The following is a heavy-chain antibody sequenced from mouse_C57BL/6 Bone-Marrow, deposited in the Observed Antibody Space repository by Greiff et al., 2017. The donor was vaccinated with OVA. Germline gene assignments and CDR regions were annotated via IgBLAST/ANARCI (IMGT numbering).Heavy chain of an antibody. CDR3: ARRDDYDERDY. J-gene: IGHJ2*01. V-gene: IGHV1-81*01. Sequence: VQLQQSGAELARPGASVKLSCKASGYTFTSYGISWVKQRTGQGLEWIGEIYPRSGNTYYNEKFKGKATLTADKSSSTAYMELRSLTSGDSAVYFCARRDDYDERDYWGQGTTLTVSS. CDR2: IYPRSGNT. D-gene: IGHD2-4*01. CDR1: GYTFTSYG.